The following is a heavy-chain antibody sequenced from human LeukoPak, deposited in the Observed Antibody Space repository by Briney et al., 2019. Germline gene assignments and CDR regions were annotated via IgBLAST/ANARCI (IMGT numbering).Heavy chain of an antibody. Sequence: GSLRHSCAASGFTFSTYGMSWVRQAPGKGLEWVSAISGSGGSTYYADSVKGRFTISRDNSKNTLYLQMNSLRAEDTAVYYCAGRGSGSYFDYWGQGTLVTVSS. CDR3: AGRGSGSYFDY. D-gene: IGHD3-10*01. CDR2: ISGSGGST. V-gene: IGHV3-23*01. CDR1: GFTFSTYG. J-gene: IGHJ4*02.